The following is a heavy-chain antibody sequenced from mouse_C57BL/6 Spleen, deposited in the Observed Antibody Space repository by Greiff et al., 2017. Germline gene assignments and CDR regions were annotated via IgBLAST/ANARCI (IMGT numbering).Heavy chain of an antibody. D-gene: IGHD2-1*01. CDR1: GYAFSSYW. V-gene: IGHV1-80*01. CDR3: ARSRTGNYFAY. CDR2: IYPGDGDT. Sequence: QVQLKQSGAELVKPGASVKISCKASGYAFSSYWMNWVKQRPGKGLEWIGQIYPGDGDTNYTGKVKGKATLTADKSSSTAYLQLSSLTSEDSAVYFCARSRTGNYFAYWGQGTLVTVAA. J-gene: IGHJ3*01.